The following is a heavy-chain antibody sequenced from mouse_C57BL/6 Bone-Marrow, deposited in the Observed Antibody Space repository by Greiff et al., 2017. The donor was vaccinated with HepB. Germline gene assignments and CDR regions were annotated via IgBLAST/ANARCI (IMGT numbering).Heavy chain of an antibody. CDR1: GFTFSSYG. CDR3: ARQSALTVS. D-gene: IGHD6-1*01. J-gene: IGHJ3*01. CDR2: ISSVGSYT. V-gene: IGHV5-6*01. Sequence: EVQRVESGGDLMKPGGSLKLSCAASGFTFSSYGMSWVRQTPDKRLEWVATISSVGSYTYYPDIVKGRFTISRDNAKNTLYLQMSSLKSADTAVYYCARQSALTVSGGRGPLVTLSA.